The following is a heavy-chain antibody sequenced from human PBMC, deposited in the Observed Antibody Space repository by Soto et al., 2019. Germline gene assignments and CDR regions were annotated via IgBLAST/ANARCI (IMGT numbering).Heavy chain of an antibody. CDR3: ARVRMGLGSRWRYYYYGMDA. V-gene: IGHV4-34*01. CDR1: GGSFSGYY. D-gene: IGHD6-13*01. J-gene: IGHJ6*02. CDR2: INHSGST. Sequence: PSETLSLTCAVYGGSFSGYYWSWIRQPPGKGLEWIGEINHSGSTNYNPSLKSRVTISVDTSKNQFSLKLSSVTAADTAVYYCARVRMGLGSRWRYYYYGMDAWGQGTTVTVSS.